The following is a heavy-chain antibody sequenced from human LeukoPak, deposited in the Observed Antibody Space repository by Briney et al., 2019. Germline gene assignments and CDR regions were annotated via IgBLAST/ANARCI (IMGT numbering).Heavy chain of an antibody. V-gene: IGHV1-2*02. CDR3: ARAKPLIAAAGTLDY. CDR1: GYTFTVYY. Sequence: ASVKVSCKASGYTFTVYYMHWVRQAPGQGLEWMGWINPNSGGTNYAQKFQGRVTMTRDTSISTAYMELSRLRSDDTAVYYCARAKPLIAAAGTLDYWGQGTLVTVSS. J-gene: IGHJ4*02. D-gene: IGHD6-13*01. CDR2: INPNSGGT.